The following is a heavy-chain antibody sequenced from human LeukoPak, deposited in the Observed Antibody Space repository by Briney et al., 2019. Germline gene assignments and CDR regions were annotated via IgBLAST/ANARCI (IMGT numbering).Heavy chain of an antibody. J-gene: IGHJ6*04. D-gene: IGHD3-10*02. V-gene: IGHV3-30*02. CDR1: GFTFSSYG. CDR2: IQYDGSNK. CDR3: AELGITMVGGG. Sequence: GGSLRLSCAASGFTFSSYGMHWVRQAPGKGLEWVAFIQYDGSNKYYADSVKGRFTISRDNSKNTLYLQMNSLRAEDTAVYYCAELGITMVGGGWGKGTTGTISS.